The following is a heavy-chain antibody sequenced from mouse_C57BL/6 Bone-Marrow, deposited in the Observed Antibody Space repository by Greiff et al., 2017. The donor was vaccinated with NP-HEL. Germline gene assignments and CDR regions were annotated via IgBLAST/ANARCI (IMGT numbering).Heavy chain of an antibody. Sequence: EVQLQQSGPVLVKPGASVKMSCKASGYTFTDYYMNWVKQSHGKSLEWIGVINPYNGGTSYNQKFTGKATLTVDKSSSTAYMELNSLTSEDSAVYYCARLALYYGSSHWYFDVWGTGTTVTVSS. CDR1: GYTFTDYY. V-gene: IGHV1-19*01. CDR2: INPYNGGT. D-gene: IGHD1-1*01. J-gene: IGHJ1*03. CDR3: ARLALYYGSSHWYFDV.